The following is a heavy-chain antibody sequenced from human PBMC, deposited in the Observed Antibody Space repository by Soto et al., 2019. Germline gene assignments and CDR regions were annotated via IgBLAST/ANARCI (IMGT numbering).Heavy chain of an antibody. CDR3: ARGRGYCSGGSCLYGMDV. Sequence: LRLSCAASGFTFSSYWMHWVRQAPGKGLVWVSRINSDGSSTSYADSVKGRFTISRDNAKNTLYLQMNSLRAEDTAVYYCARGRGYCSGGSCLYGMDVWGQGTTVTVSS. CDR1: GFTFSSYW. CDR2: INSDGSST. D-gene: IGHD2-15*01. J-gene: IGHJ6*02. V-gene: IGHV3-74*01.